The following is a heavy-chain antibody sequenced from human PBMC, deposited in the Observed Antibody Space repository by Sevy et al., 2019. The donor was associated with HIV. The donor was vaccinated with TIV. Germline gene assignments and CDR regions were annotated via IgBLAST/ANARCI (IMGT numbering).Heavy chain of an antibody. V-gene: IGHV3-23*01. D-gene: IGHD2-8*01. CDR1: GFTFSKYS. CDR2: LSFGCGEI. J-gene: IGHJ4*02. Sequence: GGYLRLSCAASGFTFSKYSMSWVRQPPGKGLEWVSTLSFGCGEINYADSVKGRFTISRDNSKSSVYLQMNNQRPEDTAVYYCAREGCTKPHDYWGQGTLVTVSS. CDR3: AREGCTKPHDY.